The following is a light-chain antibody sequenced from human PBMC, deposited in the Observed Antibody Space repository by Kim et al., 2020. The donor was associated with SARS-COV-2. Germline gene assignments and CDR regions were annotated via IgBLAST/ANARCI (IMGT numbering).Light chain of an antibody. CDR2: GAS. Sequence: LVPRERATLSCRASQSVSSSYLAWYQQKPGQAPRLLIYGASSRATGIPDRFSGSGSGTDFTLTISRLEPEDFAVYYCQQYGSSPYTFGQGTKLEI. J-gene: IGKJ2*01. V-gene: IGKV3-20*01. CDR1: QSVSSSY. CDR3: QQYGSSPYT.